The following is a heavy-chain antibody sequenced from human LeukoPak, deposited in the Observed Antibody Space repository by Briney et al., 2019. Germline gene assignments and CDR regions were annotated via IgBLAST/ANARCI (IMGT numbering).Heavy chain of an antibody. CDR3: AKSGLNRFDS. CDR1: GFTVSSNY. CDR2: IYSGGST. Sequence: GGSLRLSCAASGFTVSSNYMSWVRQAPGKGLEWVSVIYSGGSTYYADSVKGRFTISRDNAKNSLYLQMNSLRAEDTAVYYCAKSGLNRFDSWGQGTLVTVSS. D-gene: IGHD2-15*01. V-gene: IGHV3-66*01. J-gene: IGHJ4*02.